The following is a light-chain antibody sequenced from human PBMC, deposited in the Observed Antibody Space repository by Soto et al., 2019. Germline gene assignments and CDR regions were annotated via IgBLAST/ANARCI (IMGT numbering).Light chain of an antibody. V-gene: IGKV3-20*01. CDR3: QQYGSSPLT. CDR2: GAS. CDR1: QSVSSSY. Sequence: ESVLTQSPGTLSLSPGERATLSCRASQSVSSSYLAWYQQKPGQAPRLLIYGASSRATGIPDRFSGSGSGKDVTPTNSTLEPEDFAVYYCQQYGSSPLTFGGGNKVETK. J-gene: IGKJ4*01.